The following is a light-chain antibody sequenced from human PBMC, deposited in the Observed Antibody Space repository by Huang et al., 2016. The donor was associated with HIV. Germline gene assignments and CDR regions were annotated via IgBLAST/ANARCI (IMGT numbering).Light chain of an antibody. Sequence: EIVMTQSPATLSVSPGERATLSCRASQSVSSNLAWSQHKPGQAPRLLIYGASTRATGNPARFSGSGSGTEFTLTISSLQSEDFAVYYCQQYYNWPYTFGQGTKLEIK. V-gene: IGKV3-15*01. CDR2: GAS. J-gene: IGKJ2*01. CDR1: QSVSSN. CDR3: QQYYNWPYT.